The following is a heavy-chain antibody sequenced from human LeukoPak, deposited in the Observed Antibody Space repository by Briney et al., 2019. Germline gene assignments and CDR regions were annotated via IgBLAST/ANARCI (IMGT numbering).Heavy chain of an antibody. V-gene: IGHV4-34*01. CDR2: INHSGST. J-gene: IGHJ4*02. D-gene: IGHD1/OR15-1a*01. Sequence: SETLSLTCAVYGGSFSGYYWSWIRQPPGKGLEWIGEINHSGSTNYNPSLKSRVTISVDTSKNQFSLKLSSVTAADTAVYYCARYQTGTMFAVWGQGTLVTISS. CDR3: ARYQTGTMFAV. CDR1: GGSFSGYY.